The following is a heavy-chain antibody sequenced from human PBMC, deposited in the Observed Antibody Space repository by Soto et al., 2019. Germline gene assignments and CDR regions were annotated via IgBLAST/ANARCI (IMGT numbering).Heavy chain of an antibody. CDR3: ARGRRGVNNWFDP. CDR1: GGSVSSGSYY. CDR2: IYYSGST. J-gene: IGHJ5*02. D-gene: IGHD3-16*01. Sequence: SETLSLTCTVSGGSVSSGSYYWSWIRQPPGKGLEWIGYIYYSGSTNYNPSLKSRVTISVDTSKNQFSLKLSPVTAADTAVYYCARGRRGVNNWFDPWGQGILVTVSS. V-gene: IGHV4-61*01.